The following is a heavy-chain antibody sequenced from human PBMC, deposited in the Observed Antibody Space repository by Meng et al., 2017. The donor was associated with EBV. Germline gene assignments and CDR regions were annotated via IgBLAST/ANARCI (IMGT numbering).Heavy chain of an antibody. Sequence: VPLREPCPGQVKPSEPLLLTSTVSGYSISSFYSWGWLRQPPGRGLEWIGSVHYTGSTYYSPSLKSRVTVSVDTSKNQFSLRLTSVTAADTAVYYCARPFPSWQSPRLDPFGAWGQGTLVTVSS. J-gene: IGHJ5*02. V-gene: IGHV4-38-2*02. CDR2: VHYTGST. D-gene: IGHD6-19*01. CDR3: ARPFPSWQSPRLDPFGA. CDR1: GYSISSFYS.